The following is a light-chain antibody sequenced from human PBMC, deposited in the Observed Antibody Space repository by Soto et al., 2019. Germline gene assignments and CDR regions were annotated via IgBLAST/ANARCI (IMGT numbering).Light chain of an antibody. CDR3: QQYGRSPLT. Sequence: EIVLTQSPGTLSLSPGERATPSCRASQSVSSNYLAWYQQKPGQAPRLLIYGASSRATGIPDRFSGSGSGTDFTLTISRLEPEDFAVYHCQQYGRSPLTFGGGTKVEIK. V-gene: IGKV3-20*01. J-gene: IGKJ4*01. CDR2: GAS. CDR1: QSVSSNY.